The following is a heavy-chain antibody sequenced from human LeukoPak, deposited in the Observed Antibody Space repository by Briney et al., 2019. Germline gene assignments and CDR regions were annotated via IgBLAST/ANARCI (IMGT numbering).Heavy chain of an antibody. CDR1: GFTFSSNA. CDR2: TSYDERNR. Sequence: GGSLRLSCAASGFTFSSNAMHWVRQAPGKGLEWVAATSYDERNRYYGDSVRGRFTISRDNSKNTLYLQMNSLRVEDTALYYCARGWDNNDSSGYSAWGQGTLVTVSS. D-gene: IGHD3-22*01. CDR3: ARGWDNNDSSGYSA. J-gene: IGHJ4*02. V-gene: IGHV3-30*04.